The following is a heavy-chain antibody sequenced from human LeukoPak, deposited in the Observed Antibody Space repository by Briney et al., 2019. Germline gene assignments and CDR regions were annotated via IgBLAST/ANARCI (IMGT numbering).Heavy chain of an antibody. J-gene: IGHJ5*02. CDR1: GGSISSGDYY. CDR2: IYYSGST. CDR3: ARAVVVPAAIILDP. D-gene: IGHD2-2*01. Sequence: SETLSLTCTVPGGSISSGDYYWSWIRQPPGKGLEWIGYIYYSGSTYYNPSLKTRVTISVDTSKNQFSLKLSSVTAADTAVYYCARAVVVPAAIILDPWGQGTLVTVSS. V-gene: IGHV4-30-4*08.